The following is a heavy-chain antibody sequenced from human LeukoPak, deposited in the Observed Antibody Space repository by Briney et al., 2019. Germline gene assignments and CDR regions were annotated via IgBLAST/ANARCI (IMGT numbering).Heavy chain of an antibody. V-gene: IGHV1-24*01. Sequence: GASVKVSCKVSGYTLTELSMHWVRQAPGKGLEWMGGFDPEDGETIYAQKFQGRVTMTRDTSISTAYMELSRLRSDDTAVYYCARDGGYYYFDYWGQGTLVTVSS. CDR3: ARDGGYYYFDY. J-gene: IGHJ4*02. CDR2: FDPEDGET. CDR1: GYTLTELS. D-gene: IGHD3-16*01.